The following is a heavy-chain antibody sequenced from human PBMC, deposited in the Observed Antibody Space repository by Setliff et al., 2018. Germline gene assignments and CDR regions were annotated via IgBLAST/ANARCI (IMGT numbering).Heavy chain of an antibody. V-gene: IGHV4-39*07. CDR3: ARGGDSGSYFLANHDAFDI. CDR2: IHYSGST. D-gene: IGHD1-26*01. J-gene: IGHJ3*02. Sequence: SETLSLTCTVSGGSISSSSYYWGWIRQPPGKGLEWIGSIHYSGSTYYNPSLKSRVTISIDTSKNQFSLKLSSVTAADTAVYYCARGGDSGSYFLANHDAFDIWGQGTMVTVPS. CDR1: GGSISSSSYY.